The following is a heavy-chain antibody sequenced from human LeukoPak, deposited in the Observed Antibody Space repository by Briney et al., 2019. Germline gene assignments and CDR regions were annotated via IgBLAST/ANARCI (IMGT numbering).Heavy chain of an antibody. Sequence: SETLSLTCTVSGGSIRSFYWSWIRQAPGRGLEWIGFISYSGYTSYSPSLKSRVAISVDTSRSQFSLRLSSMTAADTAIYYCARGRNDNGGMFFDSWAQGTLVTVSP. CDR3: ARGRNDNGGMFFDS. V-gene: IGHV4-59*01. D-gene: IGHD4-23*01. J-gene: IGHJ4*02. CDR1: GGSIRSFY. CDR2: ISYSGYT.